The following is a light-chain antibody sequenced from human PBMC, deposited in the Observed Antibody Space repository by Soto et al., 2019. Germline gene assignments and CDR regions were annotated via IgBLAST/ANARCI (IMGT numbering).Light chain of an antibody. V-gene: IGLV2-8*01. CDR1: SSDVGGYNY. Sequence: QSVLTQPPSASGSLGQSVTISCTGTSSDVGGYNYVSWYQQHPGKAPKLVIYEVTKRPSGVPHRFSGSKSGNTASLTVSGLQSDDEADYYCSSYAVTNDLLFGGGTKVTVL. CDR3: SSYAVTNDLL. J-gene: IGLJ2*01. CDR2: EVT.